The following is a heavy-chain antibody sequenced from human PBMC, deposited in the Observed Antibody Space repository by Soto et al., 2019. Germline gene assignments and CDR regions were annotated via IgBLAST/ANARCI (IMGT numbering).Heavy chain of an antibody. Sequence: GGSLRLSCVGSGFTFRNYWMHWVRHAPGKGLEGVSRVKNSGGSKYYAYSVKGRFTISRDNSKNTLYLQMNSLRAEDTAVYYCAKEGYCSSTSCYGGSYYYYYMDVWGKVTTVTVSS. J-gene: IGHJ6*03. CDR2: VKNSGGSK. V-gene: IGHV3-23*01. CDR3: AKEGYCSSTSCYGGSYYYYYMDV. CDR1: GFTFRNYW. D-gene: IGHD2-2*01.